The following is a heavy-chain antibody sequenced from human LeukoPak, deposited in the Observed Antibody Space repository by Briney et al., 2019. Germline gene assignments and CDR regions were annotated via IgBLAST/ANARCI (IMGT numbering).Heavy chain of an antibody. V-gene: IGHV3-23*01. J-gene: IGHJ3*02. D-gene: IGHD2-21*01. Sequence: PGGSLRLSCAASGFTFSSYAITWVRQAPGKGLEWVSGISGSGGSTYYADSVKGRFTISRDNSKNTLYLQMSSLRAEDTAVYYCAKGVGLRAFDIWGQGTMVTVSS. CDR2: ISGSGGST. CDR3: AKGVGLRAFDI. CDR1: GFTFSSYA.